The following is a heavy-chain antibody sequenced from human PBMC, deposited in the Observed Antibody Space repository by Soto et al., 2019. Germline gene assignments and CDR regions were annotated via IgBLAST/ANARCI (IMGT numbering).Heavy chain of an antibody. J-gene: IGHJ3*02. CDR1: GFTFSSYG. CDR2: ISYDGSNK. V-gene: IGHV3-30*18. CDR3: AKMDYGVGATRAFDI. Sequence: GGSLRLSCAASGFTFSSYGMHWVRQAPGKGLEWVAVISYDGSNKYYADSVKGRFTISRDNSKNTLYLQMNSLRAEDTAVYYCAKMDYGVGATRAFDIWGQGTMVTVSS. D-gene: IGHD1-26*01.